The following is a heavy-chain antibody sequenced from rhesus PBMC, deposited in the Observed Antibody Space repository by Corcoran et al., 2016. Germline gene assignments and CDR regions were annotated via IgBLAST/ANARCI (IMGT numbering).Heavy chain of an antibody. J-gene: IGHJ5-1*01. CDR2: IDGNNATT. D-gene: IGHD3-40*01. CDR3: TREPSRVLNRFDV. V-gene: IGHV4-73*01. CDR1: GGSITGYY. Sequence: QVKLQQWGEGLVKPSETLSLTCAVYGGSITGYYWSWIRQPPGKGLEWIGNIDGNNATTHYHPSLKNRDTISKDTSKKQFSLKRSSVTAADTAVYYCTREPSRVLNRFDVWGPVVLVTVSS.